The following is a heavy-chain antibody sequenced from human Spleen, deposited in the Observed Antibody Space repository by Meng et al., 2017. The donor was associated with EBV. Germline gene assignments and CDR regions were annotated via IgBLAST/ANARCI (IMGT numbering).Heavy chain of an antibody. V-gene: IGHV5-51*01. CDR3: ARHGATMIDY. Sequence: EGELVQCGANGKKRGEGRKISCKPSGYSFATYWIGWVRQMHGKGLEWMGIIYPDDSDTKYSPSFQGQVTFSADKSISTAYLQWSSLKASDTAIYYCARHGATMIDYWGQGTLVTVSS. J-gene: IGHJ4*02. D-gene: IGHD5-12*01. CDR1: GYSFATYW. CDR2: IYPDDSDT.